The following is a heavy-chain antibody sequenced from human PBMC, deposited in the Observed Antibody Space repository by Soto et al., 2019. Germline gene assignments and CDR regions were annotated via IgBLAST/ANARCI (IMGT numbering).Heavy chain of an antibody. J-gene: IGHJ4*02. CDR2: IYYYGNT. V-gene: IGHV4-59*01. CDR3: ARDPRIYSDPCYFDY. Sequence: LSLTCTVSGGSISSFYWSWIRQPPGKGLEWIGYIYYYGNTNYNPSLKSRVTISVDTSKNQFSLKLSSVTAADTAVYYCARDPRIYSDPCYFDYWGQGTLVTVSS. D-gene: IGHD4-17*01. CDR1: GGSISSFY.